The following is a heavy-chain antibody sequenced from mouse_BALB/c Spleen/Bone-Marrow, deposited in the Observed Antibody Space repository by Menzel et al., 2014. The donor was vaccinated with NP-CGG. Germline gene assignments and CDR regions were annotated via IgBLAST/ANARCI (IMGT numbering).Heavy chain of an antibody. CDR2: INPSNGRT. J-gene: IGHJ4*01. Sequence: QVHVKQSGAELVKPGASVKLSCMASGFTFTSYWIHRVKQRPGQGPEWIGEINPSNGRTNYNEKFKRKATLTEDKSSSTAYMQLSSLTSGDSAVYYCARNGDYRYAMDYWGQGTSVTVSS. CDR1: GFTFTSYW. D-gene: IGHD2-13*01. CDR3: ARNGDYRYAMDY. V-gene: IGHV1S81*02.